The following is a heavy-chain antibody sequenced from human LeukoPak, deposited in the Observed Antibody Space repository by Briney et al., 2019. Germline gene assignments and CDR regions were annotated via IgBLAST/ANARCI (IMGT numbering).Heavy chain of an antibody. D-gene: IGHD3-22*01. CDR1: GYTFTSYD. CDR2: MNPNSGNT. CDR3: ARGVGTYYYDSSGYSGVADY. Sequence: ASVKVSCKASGYTFTSYDINWVRQATGQGLEWMGWMNPNSGNTGYAQKFQGRVTMTRNTSISTAYMEVSSLRSEDTAVYYCARGVGTYYYDSSGYSGVADYWGQGTLVTVSS. V-gene: IGHV1-8*01. J-gene: IGHJ4*02.